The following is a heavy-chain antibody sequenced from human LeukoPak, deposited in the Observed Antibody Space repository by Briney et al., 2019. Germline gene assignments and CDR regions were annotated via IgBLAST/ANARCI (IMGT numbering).Heavy chain of an antibody. CDR3: ARDVGGGGDY. Sequence: GGSLRLSCAASGFTFSSYAMHWVRQAPGKGLEWVAVISYDGSNKYYADSVEGRFTTSRDNSKNTLYLQMNSLRAEDTAVYYCARDVGGGGDYWGQGTLVTVSS. CDR2: ISYDGSNK. D-gene: IGHD1-26*01. CDR1: GFTFSSYA. J-gene: IGHJ4*02. V-gene: IGHV3-30-3*01.